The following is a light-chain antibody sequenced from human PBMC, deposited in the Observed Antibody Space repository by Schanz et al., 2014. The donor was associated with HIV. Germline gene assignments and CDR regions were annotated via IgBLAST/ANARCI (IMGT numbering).Light chain of an antibody. Sequence: EIVLTQSPGTLSLSPGERATLSCRASQSVSSSYLAWHQQKPGQAPRLLIYGASSRATGVPARFSGSGSGTEFTLTISSLQSEDFATYYCQQLSSYPRTFGQGTKVEIK. CDR3: QQLSSYPRT. V-gene: IGKV3-20*01. J-gene: IGKJ1*01. CDR1: QSVSSSY. CDR2: GAS.